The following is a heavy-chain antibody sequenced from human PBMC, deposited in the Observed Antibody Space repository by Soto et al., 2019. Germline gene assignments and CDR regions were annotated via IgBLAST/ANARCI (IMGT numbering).Heavy chain of an antibody. D-gene: IGHD2-15*01. CDR1: GDSFTTNW. CDR2: IYPGDSDT. Sequence: GESLKISCKASGDSFTTNWIGWVRQMPGKGLEWMGIIYPGDSDTRYSPSFQGQVTISADKSISTAYPQWSSLKASDTAMYYCARFLGVVVVPATREGFDIWGQGTMVTVSS. V-gene: IGHV5-51*01. J-gene: IGHJ3*02. CDR3: ARFLGVVVVPATREGFDI.